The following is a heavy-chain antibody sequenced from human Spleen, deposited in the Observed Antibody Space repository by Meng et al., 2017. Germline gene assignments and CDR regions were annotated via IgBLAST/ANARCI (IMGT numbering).Heavy chain of an antibody. CDR3: AKEGYYYDSRGYRLDD. CDR1: GYTFSAYY. D-gene: IGHD3-22*01. Sequence: ASVKVSCKTSGYTFSAYYVHWVRQAPGQGLEWMGLIYPNSGDTNFAQKFQGRVTMTRDTFISTAYIELSSLRSDDTAVYYGAKEGYYYDSRGYRLDDWGQGTLVTVSS. CDR2: IYPNSGDT. V-gene: IGHV1-2*02. J-gene: IGHJ4*02.